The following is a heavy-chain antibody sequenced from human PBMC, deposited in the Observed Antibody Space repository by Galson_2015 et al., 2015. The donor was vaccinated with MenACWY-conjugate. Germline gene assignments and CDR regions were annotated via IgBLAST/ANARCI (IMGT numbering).Heavy chain of an antibody. J-gene: IGHJ4*02. Sequence: SLRLSCAASGFTFSRHWMQWVRQAQGKGLVWVSRINSDGSSSTYADSVKGRFTISRDNAKNTLYLQMNSLRAEDTAVYYCARVWYSSTWCVDYWGQGTLVTVSS. V-gene: IGHV3-74*03. CDR1: GFTFSRHW. CDR3: ARVWYSSTWCVDY. D-gene: IGHD6-13*01. CDR2: INSDGSSS.